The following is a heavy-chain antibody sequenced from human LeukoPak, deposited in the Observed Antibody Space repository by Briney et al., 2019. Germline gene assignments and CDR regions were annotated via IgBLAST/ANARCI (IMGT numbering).Heavy chain of an antibody. Sequence: PGGSLRLSCAASGFTFSSYWMSWVRQAPGKGLEWVSSISGSGGSTYYADSVKGRFTISRDNSKNTLYLQMNSLRAEDTAVYYCAKAFRGVVVPDFDYWGQGTLVTVSS. J-gene: IGHJ4*02. CDR3: AKAFRGVVVPDFDY. CDR2: ISGSGGST. CDR1: GFTFSSYW. D-gene: IGHD3-16*02. V-gene: IGHV3-23*01.